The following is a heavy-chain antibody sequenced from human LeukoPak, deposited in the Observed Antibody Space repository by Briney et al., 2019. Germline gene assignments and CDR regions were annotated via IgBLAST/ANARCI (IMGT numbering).Heavy chain of an antibody. CDR3: ARDGRYSYGFPSINWFDP. D-gene: IGHD5-18*01. J-gene: IGHJ5*02. CDR2: INHSGST. Sequence: SETLSLTCAVYGGSFSGYYWSWIRQPPGKGLEWIGEINHSGSTNYNPSLKSRVTISVDTSKNQFSLKLSSVTAADTAVYYCARDGRYSYGFPSINWFDPWGQGTLVTVSS. CDR1: GGSFSGYY. V-gene: IGHV4-34*01.